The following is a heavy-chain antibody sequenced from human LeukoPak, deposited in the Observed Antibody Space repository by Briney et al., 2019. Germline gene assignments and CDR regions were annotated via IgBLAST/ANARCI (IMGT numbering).Heavy chain of an antibody. J-gene: IGHJ6*03. CDR2: IKQDGSEK. Sequence: GGSLRLSCAASGFSFSSYWMSWVRQAPGKGLEWVANIKQDGSEKYYVDSVKGRFPISRDNAKNPLYLQMNSLRAEDTAVYYCARFGGGYYYYMDVWGKGTTVSVSS. CDR3: ARFGGGYYYYMDV. CDR1: GFSFSSYW. V-gene: IGHV3-7*01. D-gene: IGHD4-23*01.